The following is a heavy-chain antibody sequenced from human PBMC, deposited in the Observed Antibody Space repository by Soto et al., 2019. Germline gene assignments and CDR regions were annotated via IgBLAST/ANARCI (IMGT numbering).Heavy chain of an antibody. V-gene: IGHV3-21*01. Sequence: EVQLVESGGGLVKPGGSLRLSCAASGFTFSSYSMNWVRQAPGKGLEWVSSISSSSSYIYYADSVKGRFTISRDNAKNSLYLQMNSLRAEDTAVYYCARAERWLQPWDYFDYWGQGTLVTVSS. CDR3: ARAERWLQPWDYFDY. D-gene: IGHD5-12*01. CDR2: ISSSSSYI. CDR1: GFTFSSYS. J-gene: IGHJ4*02.